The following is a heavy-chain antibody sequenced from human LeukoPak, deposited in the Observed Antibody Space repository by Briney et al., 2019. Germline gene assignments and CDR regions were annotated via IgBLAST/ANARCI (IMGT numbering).Heavy chain of an antibody. D-gene: IGHD3-3*01. CDR3: ARSTQYDFWSGSLGWFDP. V-gene: IGHV3-11*01. J-gene: IGHJ5*02. CDR2: ISSSGSTI. Sequence: GGSLRLSCAASGFTFSDYYMSWIRQAPGKGLEWVSYISSSGSTIYYADSVKGRFTISRDNAKNSLYLQMNSLRDEDTAVYYCARSTQYDFWSGSLGWFDPWGQGTLVTVSS. CDR1: GFTFSDYY.